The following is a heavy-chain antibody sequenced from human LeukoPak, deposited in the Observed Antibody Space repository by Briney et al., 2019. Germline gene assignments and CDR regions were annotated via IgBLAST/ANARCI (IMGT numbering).Heavy chain of an antibody. Sequence: PGGSLRLSCAASGFTFSSYWMSWVRQAPGKGLEWVSAISGSGGSTYYADSVKGRFTISRDNSKNTLYLQMNSLRAEDTAVYYCAKDNSYDYVWGSYRLDYWGQGTLVTVSS. D-gene: IGHD3-16*02. V-gene: IGHV3-23*01. CDR3: AKDNSYDYVWGSYRLDY. CDR2: ISGSGGST. J-gene: IGHJ4*02. CDR1: GFTFSSYW.